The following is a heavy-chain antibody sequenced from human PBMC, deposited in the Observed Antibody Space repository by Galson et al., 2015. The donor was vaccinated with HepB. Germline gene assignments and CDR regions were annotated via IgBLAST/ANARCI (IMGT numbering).Heavy chain of an antibody. Sequence: SLRLSCAASGLTFSTYVMTWVRQAPGKGLEWVSGISASGGSTYYTDSVKGRFTISRGNSKNTLYLQMNSLRADDTAVYYCAKPGGQSCNDGTCYGYYWGQGILVTVSS. CDR1: GLTFSTYV. CDR2: ISASGGST. CDR3: AKPGGQSCNDGTCYGYY. D-gene: IGHD2-15*01. V-gene: IGHV3-23*01. J-gene: IGHJ4*02.